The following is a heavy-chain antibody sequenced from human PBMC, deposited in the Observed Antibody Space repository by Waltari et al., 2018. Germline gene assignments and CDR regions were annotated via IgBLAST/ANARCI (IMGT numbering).Heavy chain of an antibody. D-gene: IGHD3-22*01. V-gene: IGHV1-69*04. J-gene: IGHJ4*02. Sequence: QVQLVQSGAEVKKPGSSVKVSCKASGGTFSSYPISWVRQAPGQGLEWMGRIIPILGIANYAQKFQGRVTITADKSTSTAYMELSSLRSEDTAVYYCARERTVYYDSSGAFDYWGQGTLVTVSS. CDR2: IIPILGIA. CDR1: GGTFSSYP. CDR3: ARERTVYYDSSGAFDY.